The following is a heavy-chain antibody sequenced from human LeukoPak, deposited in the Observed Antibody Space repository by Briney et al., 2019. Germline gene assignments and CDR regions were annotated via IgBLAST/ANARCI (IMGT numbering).Heavy chain of an antibody. D-gene: IGHD4-17*01. J-gene: IGHJ4*02. CDR1: GGSISSYY. CDR2: IYYSGST. CDR3: ARGYGDYRSFDY. V-gene: IGHV4-39*07. Sequence: SETLSLTCTVSGGSISSYYWGWIRQPPGKGLEWIGSIYYSGSTYYNPSLKSRVTMSVDTSKNQFSLKLSSVTAADTAVYYCARGYGDYRSFDYWGQGTLVTVSS.